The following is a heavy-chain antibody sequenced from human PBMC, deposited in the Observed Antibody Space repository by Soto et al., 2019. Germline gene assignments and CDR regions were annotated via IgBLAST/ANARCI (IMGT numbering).Heavy chain of an antibody. J-gene: IGHJ4*02. CDR2: IKQDGSEQ. CDR1: GFTFSSYW. Sequence: GSLRLSCAASGFTFSSYWMSWVRQVPGKGLEWVANIKQDGSEQYYVDSVMGRFTISRDNAKNSLYLQMNSLRAEDTAVYYCATSRGFDYWGQGALVTVSS. CDR3: ATSRGFDY. V-gene: IGHV3-7*02.